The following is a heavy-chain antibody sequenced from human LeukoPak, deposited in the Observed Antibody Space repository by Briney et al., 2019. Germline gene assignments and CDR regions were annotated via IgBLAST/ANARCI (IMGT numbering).Heavy chain of an antibody. CDR1: GYTFTSYD. D-gene: IGHD3-10*01. CDR3: ARSSLLWFGELSNDAFDI. CDR2: MNPNSGNT. Sequence: GASVKVSCKASGYTFTSYDINWARQATGQGLEWMGWMNPNSGNTGYAQKFQGRVTMTRNTSISTAYMELSSLRSEDTAVYYCARSSLLWFGELSNDAFDIWGQGTMVTVSS. V-gene: IGHV1-8*01. J-gene: IGHJ3*02.